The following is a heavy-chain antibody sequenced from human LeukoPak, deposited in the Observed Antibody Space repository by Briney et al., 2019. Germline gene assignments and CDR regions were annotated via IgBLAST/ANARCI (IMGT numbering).Heavy chain of an antibody. D-gene: IGHD2-2*01. J-gene: IGHJ6*02. CDR1: GGTFSSYA. Sequence: SVKVSCKASGGTFSSYAISWVRQAPGQGLEWMGGFIPIFGTANYAQKFQGRVTITADGSTSTAYMELSSLRSEDTAVYYCARGRTAAVMYYGMDVWGQGTTVTVSS. CDR3: ARGRTAAVMYYGMDV. V-gene: IGHV1-69*13. CDR2: FIPIFGTA.